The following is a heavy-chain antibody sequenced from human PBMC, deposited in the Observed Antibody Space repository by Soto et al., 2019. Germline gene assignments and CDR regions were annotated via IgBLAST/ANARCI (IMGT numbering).Heavy chain of an antibody. CDR2: IYWDDDK. V-gene: IGHV2-5*02. Sequence: QITLKESGPTLVKPTQTLTLTCTFSGFSLSTSGVGVGWIRQPPGKALEWLAIIYWDDDKRYSTSLKSRLTSTKDTSTNQVVLTMTNMDPVDTATYYCAHRPPNVDYDFWSGPSGFDPWGQGTLVTVSS. D-gene: IGHD3-3*01. CDR3: AHRPPNVDYDFWSGPSGFDP. J-gene: IGHJ5*02. CDR1: GFSLSTSGVG.